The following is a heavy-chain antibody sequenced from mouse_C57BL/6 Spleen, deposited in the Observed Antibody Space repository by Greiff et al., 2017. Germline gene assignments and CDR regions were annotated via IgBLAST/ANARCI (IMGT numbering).Heavy chain of an antibody. CDR2: IDPNSGGT. J-gene: IGHJ4*01. CDR3: AREPPVLATVVERDMDY. Sequence: VQLQQPGAELVKPGASVKLSCKASGYTFTSYWMHWVKQRPGRGLEWIGRIDPNSGGTKYNEKFKSKATLTVDTSSNTAYLQLSSLTSEDTAVYYCAREPPVLATVVERDMDYWGQGTSVTVSS. CDR1: GYTFTSYW. V-gene: IGHV1-62-3*01. D-gene: IGHD1-1*01.